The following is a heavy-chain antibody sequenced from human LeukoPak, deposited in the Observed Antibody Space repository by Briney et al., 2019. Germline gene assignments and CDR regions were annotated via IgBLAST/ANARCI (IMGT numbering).Heavy chain of an antibody. Sequence: PGGSLRLSCAASGFTFSIYWMSWVRQAPGEGREWVANIKQDGSEKYYVDSVRGRFTISRDNPKNSLYLQMNSLRAEDTAVYYCARVRTAMGNDYWGQGTLVTVSS. D-gene: IGHD5-18*01. CDR1: GFTFSIYW. CDR2: IKQDGSEK. V-gene: IGHV3-7*01. J-gene: IGHJ4*02. CDR3: ARVRTAMGNDY.